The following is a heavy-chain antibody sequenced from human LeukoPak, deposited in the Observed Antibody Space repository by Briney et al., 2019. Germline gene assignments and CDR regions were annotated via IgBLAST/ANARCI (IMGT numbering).Heavy chain of an antibody. D-gene: IGHD3-3*01. J-gene: IGHJ4*02. CDR3: ARDVVTIFGVVIDY. V-gene: IGHV4-39*07. CDR1: GGSISSSSYY. CDR2: IYYSGST. Sequence: SETLSLTCTVSGGSISSSSYYWGWIRQPPGKGLEWIGSIYYSGSTYYNPSLKSRVTISVDTSKNQFSLKLSSVTAADTAVYYCARDVVTIFGVVIDYWGQGTLVTVSS.